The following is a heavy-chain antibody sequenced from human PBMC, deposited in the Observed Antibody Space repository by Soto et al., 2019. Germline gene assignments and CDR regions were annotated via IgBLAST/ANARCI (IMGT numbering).Heavy chain of an antibody. D-gene: IGHD6-6*01. J-gene: IGHJ4*02. Sequence: QVQLVQSGAEVKKPGSSVKVSCKASGGTFSSYAISWVRQAPGQGLEWMGGIIPIFGTANYAQKFQGRVTITADESTSTAYMELSSLRSEDTAVYYCAREPIEYSSSSTVHYLDYWGQGTLVTVSS. CDR3: AREPIEYSSSSTVHYLDY. V-gene: IGHV1-69*01. CDR1: GGTFSSYA. CDR2: IIPIFGTA.